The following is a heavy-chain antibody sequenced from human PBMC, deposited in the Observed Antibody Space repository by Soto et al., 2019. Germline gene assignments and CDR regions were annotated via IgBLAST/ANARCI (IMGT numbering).Heavy chain of an antibody. CDR3: ARKAWVRFDF. D-gene: IGHD3-16*01. Sequence: SETLSLTCAVSGAPISGSVWWTWVRQPPGKGLEWIGEVFHSGGANYNPSLKSRVSMSVGTSRSQFSLELHSVTAADTAVYYCARKAWVRFDFWGQGIMVTVSS. V-gene: IGHV4-4*02. CDR1: GAPISGSVW. J-gene: IGHJ4*02. CDR2: VFHSGGA.